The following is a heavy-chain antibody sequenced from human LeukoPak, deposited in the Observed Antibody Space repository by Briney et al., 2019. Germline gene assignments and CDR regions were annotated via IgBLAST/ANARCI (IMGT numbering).Heavy chain of an antibody. CDR2: ISGSGGST. V-gene: IGHV3-23*01. D-gene: IGHD2-2*01. J-gene: IGHJ4*02. CDR1: GFTFSSYA. Sequence: PGGSLRLSCAASGFTFSSYAMNWVRQAPGKGLEWVSAISGSGGSTYYADSVKGRFTISRDNSKNTLYLQMNSLRAEDTAVYYCAKFSGVVPAAPFDYWGQGTLVTVSS. CDR3: AKFSGVVPAAPFDY.